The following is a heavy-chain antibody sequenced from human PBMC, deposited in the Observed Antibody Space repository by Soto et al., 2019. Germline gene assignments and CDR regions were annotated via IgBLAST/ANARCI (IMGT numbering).Heavy chain of an antibody. CDR1: GFTFDDYA. CDR2: ISWNSGSI. D-gene: IGHD3-10*01. Sequence: EVQLVESGGGLVQPGRSLRLSCAASGFTFDDYAMHWVRQAPGKGLEGVSGISWNSGSIGYAVSVKGRFTISRDNAKNSLYLQMNSLRAEDTALYYCAKDIWFGELLFNYMDVWGKGTTVTVSS. V-gene: IGHV3-9*01. CDR3: AKDIWFGELLFNYMDV. J-gene: IGHJ6*03.